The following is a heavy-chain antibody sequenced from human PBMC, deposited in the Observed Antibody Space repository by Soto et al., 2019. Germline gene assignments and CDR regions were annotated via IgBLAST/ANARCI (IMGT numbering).Heavy chain of an antibody. J-gene: IGHJ6*02. Sequence: PGPSVKVSCKASGGTFSSYAISWVRQAPGQGLEWMGGIIPIFGTANYAQKFQGRVTITADESTSTAYMELSSLRSEDTAVYYCASIYLAYCGGDCYSGYYYGIDVWGQGTTVTVSS. V-gene: IGHV1-69*13. CDR3: ASIYLAYCGGDCYSGYYYGIDV. D-gene: IGHD2-21*02. CDR2: IIPIFGTA. CDR1: GGTFSSYA.